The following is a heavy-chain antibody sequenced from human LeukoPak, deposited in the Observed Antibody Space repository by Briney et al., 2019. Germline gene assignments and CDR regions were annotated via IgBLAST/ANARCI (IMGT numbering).Heavy chain of an antibody. J-gene: IGHJ3*02. D-gene: IGHD1-26*01. V-gene: IGHV3-30*02. CDR3: AKDRGGSQRAFDI. CDR1: GFNFNNYG. CDR2: IQYHGGKE. Sequence: PGGSLRLSCAASGFNFNNYGLHWVRQAPGKGLEWVAFIQYHGGKEYYADSVKGRFTISRDNSKNTLYLQMNSLRAEDTAVYHCAKDRGGSQRAFDIWGQGTMVTVSS.